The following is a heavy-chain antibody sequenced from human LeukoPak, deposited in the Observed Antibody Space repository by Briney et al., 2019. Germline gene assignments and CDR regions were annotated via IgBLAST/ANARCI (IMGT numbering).Heavy chain of an antibody. D-gene: IGHD6-19*01. J-gene: IGHJ4*02. CDR3: ARRVAVAGGGWYFDY. CDR1: GGSISSGGYY. V-gene: IGHV4-31*03. CDR2: IYTSGST. Sequence: PSQTLSLTCTVSGGSISSGGYYWSWIRQHPGKGLEWIGYIYTSGSTNYNPSLKSRVTISVDTSKNQFSLKPSSVTAADTAVYYCARRVAVAGGGWYFDYWGQGTLVTVSS.